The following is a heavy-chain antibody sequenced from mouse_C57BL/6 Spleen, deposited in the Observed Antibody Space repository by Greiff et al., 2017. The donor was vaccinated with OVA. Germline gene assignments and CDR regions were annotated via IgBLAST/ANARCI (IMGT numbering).Heavy chain of an antibody. Sequence: LQQSGPGILQSSQTLSLTCSFSGFSLSTSGMGVSWIRQPSGKGLEWLAHIYWDDDQRYHPFLKSRLTISKDTSRNQIFHKITSVDTADTATYYCARRRGAYYSNYEAMDYWGQGTSVTVSS. D-gene: IGHD2-5*01. V-gene: IGHV8-12*01. J-gene: IGHJ4*01. CDR2: IYWDDDQ. CDR1: GFSLSTSGMG. CDR3: ARRRGAYYSNYEAMDY.